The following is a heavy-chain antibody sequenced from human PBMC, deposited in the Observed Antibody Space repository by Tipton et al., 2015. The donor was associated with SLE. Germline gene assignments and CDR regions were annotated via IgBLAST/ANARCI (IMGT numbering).Heavy chain of an antibody. J-gene: IGHJ4*02. CDR3: AKLRGLNIAAANY. CDR2: ISGVGDST. D-gene: IGHD6-13*01. V-gene: IGHV3-23*01. Sequence: SLRLSCAASGFTFSSYAMTWVRQAPGKGLEWVSGISGVGDSTFYADSVKGRFTISRDDSKNTLYLQMNSLRAEDTAVYYCAKLRGLNIAAANYWGQGALVTVSS. CDR1: GFTFSSYA.